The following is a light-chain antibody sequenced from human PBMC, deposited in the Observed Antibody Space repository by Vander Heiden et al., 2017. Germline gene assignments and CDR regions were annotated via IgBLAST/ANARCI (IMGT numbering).Light chain of an antibody. Sequence: QSALTQPASASGSPGQSITISRSGTSSYVGVFNPISWYQQHPGTAPKLIIYEVGVRPSGVSNRFSGSKSGNTASLTISGLQAEDEADYYCNSYTTSKSWVFGGGTKLTVL. J-gene: IGLJ3*02. CDR1: SSYVGVFNP. CDR2: EVG. V-gene: IGLV2-14*01. CDR3: NSYTTSKSWV.